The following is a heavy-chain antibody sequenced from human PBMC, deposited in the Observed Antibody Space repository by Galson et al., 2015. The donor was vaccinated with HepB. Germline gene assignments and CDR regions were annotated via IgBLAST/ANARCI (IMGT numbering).Heavy chain of an antibody. CDR3: TNERNYYASFDI. V-gene: IGHV6-1*01. J-gene: IGHJ3*02. CDR2: TYFRSRWRN. Sequence: AISGDSVSTTGGAWNWIRQSPSRGLEWLGRTYFRSRWRNDYAPSMKSRVTIDPDTAKNQFSLQLNSVTPEDTAVYYCTNERNYYASFDIWGLGTMVTVSS. CDR1: GDSVSTTGGA. D-gene: IGHD3-10*01.